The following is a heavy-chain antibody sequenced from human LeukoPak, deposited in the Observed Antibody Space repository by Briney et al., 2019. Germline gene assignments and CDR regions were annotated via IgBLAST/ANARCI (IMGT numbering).Heavy chain of an antibody. V-gene: IGHV3-23*01. J-gene: IGHJ4*02. Sequence: GGSLRLSCAASGFTFNKYAINWVRQAPGKGLEWVSAISGSGIGAYYADSVKGRFTISRDNSKNTLYLQMNSLRADDTAIYYCAKASTLQKRYCSSATCYDMFSDYWGQGTLVTVSS. CDR3: AKASTLQKRYCSSATCYDMFSDY. D-gene: IGHD2-2*01. CDR1: GFTFNKYA. CDR2: ISGSGIGA.